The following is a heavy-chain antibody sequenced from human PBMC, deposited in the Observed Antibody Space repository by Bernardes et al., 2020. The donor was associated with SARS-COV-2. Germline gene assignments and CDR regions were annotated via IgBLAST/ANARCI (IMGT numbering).Heavy chain of an antibody. Sequence: ASEKVSCKASGYTFTNYDLNWVRLAAGQGLEWMGWVNPKSGNTGYAQKFRGRVTMTRDTSINTVYMELTSLRSEDTAVYYCTRDYGDIYGLDWFDPWGQGTPVTVSS. J-gene: IGHJ5*02. CDR3: TRDYGDIYGLDWFDP. V-gene: IGHV1-8*01. D-gene: IGHD4-17*01. CDR2: VNPKSGNT. CDR1: GYTFTNYD.